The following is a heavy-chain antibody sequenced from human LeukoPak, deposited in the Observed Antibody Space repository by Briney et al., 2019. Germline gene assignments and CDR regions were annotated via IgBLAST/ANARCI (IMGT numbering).Heavy chain of an antibody. Sequence: GGSLRLSCAASGFTFDDYGMSWVRQAPGKGLEWVSGINWNGGNTGYADSVKGRFTISRDNVKNSLYLQMNSLRADDTAVYYCAKSGYNRFDYWGQGTLVTVSS. CDR3: AKSGYNRFDY. D-gene: IGHD5-24*01. CDR1: GFTFDDYG. CDR2: INWNGGNT. V-gene: IGHV3-20*04. J-gene: IGHJ4*02.